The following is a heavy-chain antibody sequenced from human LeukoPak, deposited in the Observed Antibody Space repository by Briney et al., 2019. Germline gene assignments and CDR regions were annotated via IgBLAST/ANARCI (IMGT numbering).Heavy chain of an antibody. CDR2: INHSGST. Sequence: SETLSLTCAVYGGSFSGYYWSWIRQPPGKGLEWIGEINHSGSTNYNPSLKSRVTISVDTSKNQFSLKLSSVTAADTAVYYCARHFFSSSWMDGLDYWGQGTLVTVSS. J-gene: IGHJ4*02. V-gene: IGHV4-34*01. D-gene: IGHD6-13*01. CDR3: ARHFFSSSWMDGLDY. CDR1: GGSFSGYY.